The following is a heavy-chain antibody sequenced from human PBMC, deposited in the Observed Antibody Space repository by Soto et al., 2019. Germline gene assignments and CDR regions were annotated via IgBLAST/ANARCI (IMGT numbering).Heavy chain of an antibody. Sequence: PGGSLRLSCTASGFTFGDYAMSWFRQAPGKGLEWVGFIRSKAYGGTTEYAASVKGRFTISRDDSKSIAYLQMNSLKTEDTAVYYCTRIHDCGAFDIWGQGTMVTVSS. CDR2: IRSKAYGGTT. CDR1: GFTFGDYA. D-gene: IGHD2-21*02. V-gene: IGHV3-49*03. J-gene: IGHJ3*02. CDR3: TRIHDCGAFDI.